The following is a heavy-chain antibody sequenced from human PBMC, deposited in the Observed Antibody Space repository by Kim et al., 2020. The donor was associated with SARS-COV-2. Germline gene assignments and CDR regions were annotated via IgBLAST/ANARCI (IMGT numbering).Heavy chain of an antibody. V-gene: IGHV3-23*01. CDR3: AKDLRPWAAAGMGVDYYYYYGMDV. D-gene: IGHD6-13*01. CDR1: GFTFSSYA. Sequence: GGSLRLSCAASGFTFSSYAMSWVRQAPGKGLEWVSAISGSGGSTYYADSVKGRFTISRDNSKNTLYLQMNSLRAEDTAVYYCAKDLRPWAAAGMGVDYYYYYGMDVWGQGTTVTVSS. CDR2: ISGSGGST. J-gene: IGHJ6*02.